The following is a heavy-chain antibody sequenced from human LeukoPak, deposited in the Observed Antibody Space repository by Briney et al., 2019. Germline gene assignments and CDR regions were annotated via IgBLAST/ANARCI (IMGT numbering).Heavy chain of an antibody. CDR3: AKDVDNGDYVVY. Sequence: PGGSLRLSCAASGFDFNNYNMNWVRQAPGKGLEWVSSITSSGTYIYYADSVKGRFTISRDNSKNTLYLQMNSLRAEDTAVYYCAKDVDNGDYVVYWGQGTLVTVSS. CDR2: ITSSGTYI. D-gene: IGHD4-17*01. J-gene: IGHJ4*02. V-gene: IGHV3-21*04. CDR1: GFDFNNYN.